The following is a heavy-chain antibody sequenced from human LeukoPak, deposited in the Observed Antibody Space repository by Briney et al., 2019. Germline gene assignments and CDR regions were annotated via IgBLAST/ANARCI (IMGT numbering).Heavy chain of an antibody. CDR3: ARILGDGYNAMGMDV. CDR1: GGSISSSSYY. D-gene: IGHD5-24*01. Sequence: SETLSLTCTVSGGSISSSSYYWGWIRQPPGKGLEWIGSIYYSGSTYYNPSLKSRVTISVDTSKNQFSLKLSSVTAADTAVYYCARILGDGYNAMGMDVWGQGTTVTVSS. CDR2: IYYSGST. V-gene: IGHV4-39*07. J-gene: IGHJ6*02.